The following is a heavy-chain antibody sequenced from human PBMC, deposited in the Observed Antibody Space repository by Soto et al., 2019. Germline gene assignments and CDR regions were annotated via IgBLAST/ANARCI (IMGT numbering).Heavy chain of an antibody. J-gene: IGHJ4*02. CDR2: ISSSSSYI. CDR1: GFTFSSYS. D-gene: IGHD1-1*01. CDR3: VREKWIATIYFDY. V-gene: IGHV3-21*01. Sequence: GRSLRLSCAASGFTFSSYSMNWVRQAPGKGLEWVSSISSSSSYIHYADSVKGRFTISRDNAKNSLYLQVNSMRAEETAVYYCVREKWIATIYFDYCGQRSLVPGSA.